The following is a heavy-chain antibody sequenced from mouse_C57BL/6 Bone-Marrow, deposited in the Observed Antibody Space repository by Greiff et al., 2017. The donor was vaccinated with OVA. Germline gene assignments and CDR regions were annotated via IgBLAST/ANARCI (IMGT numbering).Heavy chain of an antibody. Sequence: EVKLMESGPELVKPGASVKISCKASGYTFTDYYMNWVKQSHGKSLEWIGDINPNNGGTSYNQKFKGKATLNVDKSSSTAYMELRSLTSEDSAVYYCARKRIYYYGSSSDCWGQGTTLTVSS. CDR3: ARKRIYYYGSSSDC. CDR1: GYTFTDYY. CDR2: INPNNGGT. D-gene: IGHD1-1*01. J-gene: IGHJ2*01. V-gene: IGHV1-26*01.